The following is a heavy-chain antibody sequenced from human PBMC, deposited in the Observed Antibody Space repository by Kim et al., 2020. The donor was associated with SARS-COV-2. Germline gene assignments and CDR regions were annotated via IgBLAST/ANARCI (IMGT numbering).Heavy chain of an antibody. V-gene: IGHV3-53*01. CDR2: IYSGGST. CDR3: AREKLVRGVIRGYFDY. D-gene: IGHD3-10*01. J-gene: IGHJ4*02. Sequence: GGSLRLSCAASGFTVSSNYMSWVRQAPGKGLEWVSVIYSGGSTYYADSVKGRFTISRDNSKNTLYLQMNSLRAEDTAVYYCAREKLVRGVIRGYFDYWGQGTLVTVSS. CDR1: GFTVSSNY.